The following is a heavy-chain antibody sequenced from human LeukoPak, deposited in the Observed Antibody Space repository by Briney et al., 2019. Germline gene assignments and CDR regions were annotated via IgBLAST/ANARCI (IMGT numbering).Heavy chain of an antibody. CDR3: ARQSAVAGTSFDY. V-gene: IGHV4-39*01. CDR1: GASISSSGYY. J-gene: IGHJ4*02. CDR2: IDYSGSI. D-gene: IGHD6-19*01. Sequence: SETLSLTCTVSGASISSSGYYWGWIRQPPGKGLEWIGSIDYSGSIYYNPSLKSRVTISGGTSKNQFSLKLTSVTAADTAVYHCARQSAVAGTSFDYWGQGTLVTVSS.